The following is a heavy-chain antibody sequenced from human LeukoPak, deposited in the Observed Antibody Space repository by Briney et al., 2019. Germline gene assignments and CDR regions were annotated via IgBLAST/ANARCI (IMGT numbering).Heavy chain of an antibody. CDR2: ISSSSSYI. D-gene: IGHD1-26*01. J-gene: IGHJ6*03. Sequence: GGSLRLSCAASGFTFSSYSMNWVRQAPGKGLEWVSSISSSSSYIYYADSVKGRFTISRNNAKNSLYLQINNLRAEDTAVYYCASRVWVGTTFHFYYYLDVWGKGTTVTVSS. CDR3: ASRVWVGTTFHFYYYLDV. CDR1: GFTFSSYS. V-gene: IGHV3-21*01.